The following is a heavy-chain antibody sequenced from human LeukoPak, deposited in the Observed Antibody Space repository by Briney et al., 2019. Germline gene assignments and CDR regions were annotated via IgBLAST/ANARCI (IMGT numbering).Heavy chain of an antibody. D-gene: IGHD5-12*01. CDR2: ISAYSGNT. V-gene: IGHV1-18*01. CDR1: GYIFTRYG. Sequence: GASVKVSCKASGYIFTRYGISWVRQAPGRGLEWMGWISAYSGNTNYAQKLQGRVTMTTDTSTSTAYMELRSLRSDDTAVYYCARGGHVGGYSGYDLTIDYWGQGTLVTVSS. J-gene: IGHJ4*02. CDR3: ARGGHVGGYSGYDLTIDY.